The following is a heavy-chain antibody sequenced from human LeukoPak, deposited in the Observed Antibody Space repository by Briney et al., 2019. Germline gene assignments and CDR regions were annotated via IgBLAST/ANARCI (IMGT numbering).Heavy chain of an antibody. CDR1: SGPFSAYY. Sequence: SETLSLTCSVYSGPFSAYYWSWIRQPPGKGLEWIGEITHSGTNYNPSLKSRVTMSVDTSKNQFSLSLTSVTAADTAVYYCARQKWEQQGRDYYFNGLDVWGPGTTVIVSS. CDR2: ITHSGT. V-gene: IGHV4-34*01. D-gene: IGHD1/OR15-1a*01. CDR3: ARQKWEQQGRDYYFNGLDV. J-gene: IGHJ6*02.